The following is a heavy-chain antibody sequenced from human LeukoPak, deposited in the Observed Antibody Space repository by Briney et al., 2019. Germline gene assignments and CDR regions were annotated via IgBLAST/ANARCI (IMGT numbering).Heavy chain of an antibody. V-gene: IGHV3-7*01. CDR3: ARQSGTYSYGMDV. D-gene: IGHD1-26*01. Sequence: GGSLRLSCAVSGFTFSNYWMTWVRQAPGKGLGGVANIKQDGSAKYYVDSVKGRFSIARDNAENSLFLQMNSLRAEDTAVYYCARQSGTYSYGMDVWGQGTTVTAFS. J-gene: IGHJ6*02. CDR1: GFTFSNYW. CDR2: IKQDGSAK.